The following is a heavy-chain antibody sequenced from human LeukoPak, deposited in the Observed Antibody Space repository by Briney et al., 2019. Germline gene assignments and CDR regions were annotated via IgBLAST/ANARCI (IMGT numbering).Heavy chain of an antibody. V-gene: IGHV4-61*08. CDR1: GGSISSGGYY. Sequence: SETLSLTCTVSGGSISSGGYYWSWIRQHPGKGLEWIGYIYYSGSTYYNPSLKSRVTISVDTSKNQFSLKLSSVTAADTAVYYCARAPRGGCSGGSCYSRPFDYWGQGTLVTVSS. D-gene: IGHD2-15*01. CDR3: ARAPRGGCSGGSCYSRPFDY. J-gene: IGHJ4*02. CDR2: IYYSGST.